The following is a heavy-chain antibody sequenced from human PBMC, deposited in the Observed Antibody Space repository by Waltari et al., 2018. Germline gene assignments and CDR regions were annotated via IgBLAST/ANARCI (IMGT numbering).Heavy chain of an antibody. Sequence: QVQLQESGPGLVKPSETLSLTCTVSGGSISSYYWSWIRQPAGQGLEWIGRIYTSGSTNSNPSRKGRGTMSVDTSKNQCSLKLSSVTAADTAVYYCARWDILTGYSDYWGQGTLVTVSS. CDR3: ARWDILTGYSDY. D-gene: IGHD3-9*01. J-gene: IGHJ4*02. V-gene: IGHV4-4*07. CDR1: GGSISSYY. CDR2: IYTSGST.